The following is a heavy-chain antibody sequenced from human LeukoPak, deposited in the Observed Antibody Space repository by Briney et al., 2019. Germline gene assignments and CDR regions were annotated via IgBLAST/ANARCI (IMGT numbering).Heavy chain of an antibody. J-gene: IGHJ6*02. Sequence: SQTLSLTCALSGDIDSSNSAAWHWIRQSPSRGLEWLERTYYRSKWYNDYAVSVKSRITINPDTSKNQFSLQLNSVTPEDTAVYYCARDRKVATSDQYYYYYYGMDVWGQGTTVTVS. CDR1: GDIDSSNSAA. CDR3: ARDRKVATSDQYYYYYYGMDV. D-gene: IGHD5-12*01. V-gene: IGHV6-1*01. CDR2: TYYRSKWYN.